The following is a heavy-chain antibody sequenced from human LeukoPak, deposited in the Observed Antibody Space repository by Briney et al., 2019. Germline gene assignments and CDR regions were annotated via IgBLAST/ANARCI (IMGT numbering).Heavy chain of an antibody. CDR1: GGSISSYY. CDR3: ARISTVTYVGDFDY. D-gene: IGHD4-17*01. V-gene: IGHV4-59*08. J-gene: IGHJ4*02. Sequence: SETLSLTCTVSGGSISSYYWTWIRQPPGKGLEWIGYIYYSGSINYNPSLKSRVTISVDTSKNQFSLKLSSVTAADTAVYYCARISTVTYVGDFDYWGQGTLVTVSS. CDR2: IYYSGSI.